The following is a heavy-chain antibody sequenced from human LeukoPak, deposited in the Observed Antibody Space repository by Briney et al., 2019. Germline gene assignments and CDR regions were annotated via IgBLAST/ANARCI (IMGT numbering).Heavy chain of an antibody. CDR2: ISSSSSYI. J-gene: IGHJ2*01. V-gene: IGHV3-21*01. CDR1: GFTFINYS. Sequence: GGSLRLSCTASGFTFINYSMNWVRQAPGKGLEWVSSISSSSSYIYYADSVKGRFTISRDNARNSLYLQMNSLRAEDTAVYYCARDGLAAATLHWCFDLWGRGTLVTVSS. D-gene: IGHD6-25*01. CDR3: ARDGLAAATLHWCFDL.